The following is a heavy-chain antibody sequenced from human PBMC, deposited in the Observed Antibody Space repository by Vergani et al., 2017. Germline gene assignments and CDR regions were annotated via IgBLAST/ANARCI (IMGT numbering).Heavy chain of an antibody. CDR3: ATGYCGGDCYSKPSHYYYYYGMDV. CDR2: FDPADGET. V-gene: IGHV1-24*01. D-gene: IGHD2-21*02. Sequence: QVQLVQSGAEVKKPGASVKVSCKVSGYTLTELSMHWVRQAPGKGLEWMGGFDPADGETIYAHKFQGRVTMTEDTSTDTAYMELSSLRSEDTAVYYCATGYCGGDCYSKPSHYYYYYGMDVWGQGTTVTVSS. CDR1: GYTLTELS. J-gene: IGHJ6*02.